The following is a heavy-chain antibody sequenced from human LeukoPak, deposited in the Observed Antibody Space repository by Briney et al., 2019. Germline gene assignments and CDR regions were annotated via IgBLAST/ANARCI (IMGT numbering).Heavy chain of an antibody. D-gene: IGHD3-22*01. CDR2: IYYSGSA. V-gene: IGHV4-39*01. J-gene: IGHJ6*03. CDR3: ARSPIYDSSGYYYVGSYYYYMEV. CDR1: GGSISSSSYY. Sequence: SETLSLTCTVSGGSISSSSYYWGWIRQPPGKGLEWIGSIYYSGSAYYNPSLKSRVTISVDTSKNQFSLKLSSVTAADTAVYYCARSPIYDSSGYYYVGSYYYYMEVWGKGTTVTVSS.